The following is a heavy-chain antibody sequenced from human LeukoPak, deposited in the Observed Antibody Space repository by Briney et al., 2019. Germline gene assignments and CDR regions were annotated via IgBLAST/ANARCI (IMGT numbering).Heavy chain of an antibody. D-gene: IGHD2-2*01. CDR1: GYTFTSYY. V-gene: IGHV1-46*01. Sequence: ASVKVSCKASGYTFTSYYMHWVRQAPGHGLEWMGIINPSGGSTSYAQKFQCRVTMTRDTSTSTVYMELSSLRAEDTAVYYCSSTSGLFDYWGQGTLVTVSS. CDR2: INPSGGST. CDR3: SSTSGLFDY. J-gene: IGHJ4*02.